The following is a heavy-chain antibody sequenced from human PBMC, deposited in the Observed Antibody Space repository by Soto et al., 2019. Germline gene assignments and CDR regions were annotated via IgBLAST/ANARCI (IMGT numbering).Heavy chain of an antibody. J-gene: IGHJ2*01. Sequence: PGGSLRLSCAASGFTFSSYAMSWVRQAPGKGLEWVSAISGSSGSKNYADSVKGRYTISRDNSKNTLYLQMNSLRAEDTAFYYFAKDYWGYGDYQDWYFDLWGRDTLVTVS. D-gene: IGHD4-17*01. CDR1: GFTFSSYA. CDR2: ISGSSGSK. V-gene: IGHV3-23*01. CDR3: AKDYWGYGDYQDWYFDL.